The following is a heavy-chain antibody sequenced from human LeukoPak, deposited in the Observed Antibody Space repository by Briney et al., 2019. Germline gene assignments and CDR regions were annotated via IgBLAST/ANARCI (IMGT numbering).Heavy chain of an antibody. Sequence: PSETLSLTCTVSGGSISPYYWSWIRQPPGKGLEWIGYIYYSGSTNYNPSLKSRVTISVDTSKNQFSLKVSSVTAADTAVYYCARGSDTAAGLYWGQGTLVTVSS. CDR2: IYYSGST. CDR3: ARGSDTAAGLY. D-gene: IGHD6-13*01. J-gene: IGHJ4*02. V-gene: IGHV4-59*12. CDR1: GGSISPYY.